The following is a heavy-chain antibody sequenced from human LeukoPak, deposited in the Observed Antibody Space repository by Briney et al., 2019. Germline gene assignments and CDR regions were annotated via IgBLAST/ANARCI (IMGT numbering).Heavy chain of an antibody. D-gene: IGHD2-2*02. CDR1: GGTFSSYA. Sequence: SVKVSCKASGGTFSSYAISWVRQAPGQGLEWMGGSIPIFGTANYAQKFQGRVTITTDESTSTAYMELSSLRSEDTAVYYCARAGYCSSTSCYTGLYYYYYMDVWGKGTTVTVSS. J-gene: IGHJ6*03. V-gene: IGHV1-69*05. CDR3: ARAGYCSSTSCYTGLYYYYYMDV. CDR2: SIPIFGTA.